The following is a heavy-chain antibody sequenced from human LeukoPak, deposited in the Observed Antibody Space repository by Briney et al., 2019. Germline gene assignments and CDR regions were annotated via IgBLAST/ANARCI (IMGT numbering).Heavy chain of an antibody. CDR2: ISGSGGST. J-gene: IGHJ6*02. D-gene: IGHD3-9*01. CDR1: GFTFSSYA. V-gene: IGHV3-23*01. CDR3: AKDRRSLGRYFDWSYYYYGMDV. Sequence: RPGGSLRLSCAASGFTFSSYAMRWVRQAPGKGLEWVSAISGSGGSTYYADSVKGRFTISRDNSKNTLYLQMNSLRAEDTAVYYCAKDRRSLGRYFDWSYYYYGMDVWGQGTTVTVSS.